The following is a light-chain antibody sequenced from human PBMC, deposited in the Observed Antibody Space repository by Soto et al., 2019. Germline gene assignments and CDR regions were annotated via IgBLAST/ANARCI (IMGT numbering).Light chain of an antibody. V-gene: IGLV1-40*01. CDR1: GSNIGAGYD. CDR2: GDS. Sequence: SVLTQPPSVSGAPGQRVTISCTGSGSNIGAGYDVHWYQHRPGTAPKLLVFGDSHRPSGVPDRFSGSKSGTSASLAITGLQAEDEGDYYCQSYDSTLYARYVFGTGTKLTVL. CDR3: QSYDSTLYARYV. J-gene: IGLJ1*01.